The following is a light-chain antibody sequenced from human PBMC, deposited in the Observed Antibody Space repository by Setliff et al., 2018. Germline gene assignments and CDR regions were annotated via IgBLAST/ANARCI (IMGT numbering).Light chain of an antibody. V-gene: IGLV2-14*03. Sequence: QSALTQPAAVSGSPGQSVAISCAGTSSDVGGYNYVSWYQQHPGKAPKLMIYEVTKRPSGVSDRFSGSKSGNTASLTISGLQAEDEADYYCLSYTSSSTYVFGTGTKVTVL. CDR2: EVT. CDR1: SSDVGGYNY. CDR3: LSYTSSSTYV. J-gene: IGLJ1*01.